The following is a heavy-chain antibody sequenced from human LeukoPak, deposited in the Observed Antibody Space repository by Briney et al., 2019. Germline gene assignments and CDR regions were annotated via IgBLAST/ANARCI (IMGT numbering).Heavy chain of an antibody. D-gene: IGHD4-17*01. Sequence: ASVKVSCKASGYTFTSYGISWVRQAPGRGLEWMGWISAYNGNTNYAQKLQGRVTMTTDTSTSTAYMELRSLRSDDTAVYYCARRMTTVTTFDYWGQGTLVTVSS. J-gene: IGHJ4*02. V-gene: IGHV1-18*01. CDR2: ISAYNGNT. CDR1: GYTFTSYG. CDR3: ARRMTTVTTFDY.